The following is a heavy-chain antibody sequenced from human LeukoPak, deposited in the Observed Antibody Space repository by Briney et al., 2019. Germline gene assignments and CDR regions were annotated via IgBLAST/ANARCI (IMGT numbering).Heavy chain of an antibody. V-gene: IGHV5-10-1*01. CDR2: IDPSDSYT. CDR3: ARRPSYGSGSYYTPYFDY. CDR1: GYSFTSYW. D-gene: IGHD3-10*01. Sequence: GESLKTSCKGSGYSFTSYWISWVRQMPGKGLEWMGRIDPSDSYTNYSPSFQGHVTISADKSISTAYLQWSSLKASDTAMYYCARRPSYGSGSYYTPYFDYWGQGTLVTVSS. J-gene: IGHJ4*02.